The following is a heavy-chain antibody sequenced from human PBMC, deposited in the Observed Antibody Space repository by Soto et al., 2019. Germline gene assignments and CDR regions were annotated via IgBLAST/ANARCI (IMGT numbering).Heavy chain of an antibody. CDR2: IYYSGST. J-gene: IGHJ5*02. Sequence: SETLSLTCTVSGGSISSGDYYWSWIRQPPGKGLEWIGYIYYSGSTYYNPSLKSRVTISVDTSKNQFSLKLSSVTAADTAVYYCARDTLSYYDFWSGRAGGWFAPWGQGTLVTVSS. D-gene: IGHD3-3*01. CDR3: ARDTLSYYDFWSGRAGGWFAP. CDR1: GGSISSGDYY. V-gene: IGHV4-30-4*01.